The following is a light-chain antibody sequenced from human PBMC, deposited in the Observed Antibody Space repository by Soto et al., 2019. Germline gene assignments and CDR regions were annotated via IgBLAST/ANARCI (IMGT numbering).Light chain of an antibody. CDR2: DVS. CDR3: QQHNQWLIT. J-gene: IGKJ5*01. Sequence: DIQMTQSPSTLSASVGDRVTITCRASESISSWLAWYPQKPGKAPKLLIYDVSSLESGVPSRFSGSGSGTEFTLTINCLQSEDSAVYYCQQHNQWLITFGHGGRHEI. CDR1: ESISSW. V-gene: IGKV1-5*01.